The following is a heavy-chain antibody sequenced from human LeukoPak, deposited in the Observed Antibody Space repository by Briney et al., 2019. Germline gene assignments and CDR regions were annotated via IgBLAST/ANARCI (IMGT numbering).Heavy chain of an antibody. CDR1: GYTFTGYY. V-gene: IGHV1-2*02. CDR3: ARVPTVTTYYFDY. D-gene: IGHD4-11*01. J-gene: IGHJ4*02. CDR2: INPNSGGT. Sequence: ASVKVSCKASGYTFTGYYMHWVRQAPGQGLEWIGWINPNSGGTNYAQKFQGRVTMTRDTSISTAYMELSRLRSDDTAVYYCARVPTVTTYYFDYWGQGTLVTVSS.